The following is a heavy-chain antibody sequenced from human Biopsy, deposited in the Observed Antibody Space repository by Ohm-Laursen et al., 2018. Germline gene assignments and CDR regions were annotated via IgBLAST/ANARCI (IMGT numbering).Heavy chain of an antibody. Sequence: SLRLSCAASGSTFSTYWMTWVRQAPGKGLEWVANIKQDGNEKYYVDSVMGRFTISRDNGKNSLYLQMNSLRAEDTAVYYCAREAALNYSDSWYETWFDPWGQGTLVTVSS. CDR1: GSTFSTYW. D-gene: IGHD6-13*01. V-gene: IGHV3-7*01. J-gene: IGHJ5*02. CDR2: IKQDGNEK. CDR3: AREAALNYSDSWYETWFDP.